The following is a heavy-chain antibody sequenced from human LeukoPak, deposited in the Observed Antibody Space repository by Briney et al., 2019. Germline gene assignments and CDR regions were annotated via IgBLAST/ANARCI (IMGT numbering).Heavy chain of an antibody. J-gene: IGHJ6*02. CDR2: ISSTSGTI. Sequence: GGSLRLSCAASGFIFRSHTMNWVRQGPGKGLEWVSYISSTSGTIYYADSVKGRFTISRDNAKNSLYLQMNSLRDEDTAVYYCARDYYGMDVWGQGTTVTVSS. CDR1: GFIFRSHT. V-gene: IGHV3-48*02. CDR3: ARDYYGMDV.